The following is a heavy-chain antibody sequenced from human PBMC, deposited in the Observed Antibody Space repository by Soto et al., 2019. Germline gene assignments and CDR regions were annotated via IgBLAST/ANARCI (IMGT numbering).Heavy chain of an antibody. D-gene: IGHD6-19*01. CDR2: ISGSGGMT. Sequence: EVQLLESGGGLVQPGGSLRLSCAASGFTFSSYAMSWVRQAPGKGLAWISAISGSGGMTNYADSVKGRFTISRDNSKLTLYLQMTSLRVEDTVEYYCAKDRGWPTFDYLGQGPLVTSSS. CDR1: GFTFSSYA. V-gene: IGHV3-23*01. J-gene: IGHJ4*02. CDR3: AKDRGWPTFDY.